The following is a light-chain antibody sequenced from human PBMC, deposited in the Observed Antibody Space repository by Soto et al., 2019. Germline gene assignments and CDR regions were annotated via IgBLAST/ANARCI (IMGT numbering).Light chain of an antibody. Sequence: QPVLTQSPSASASLGASVKLTCTLSSGHSSYAIAWHQQQPEKGPRYLMKLNSDGSHSKGDGIPDRFSGSSPGAERYLTISSLQSEDEADYYCQTWGTGNVVFGGGTKVTVL. J-gene: IGLJ2*01. V-gene: IGLV4-69*01. CDR1: SGHSSYA. CDR2: LNSDGSH. CDR3: QTWGTGNVV.